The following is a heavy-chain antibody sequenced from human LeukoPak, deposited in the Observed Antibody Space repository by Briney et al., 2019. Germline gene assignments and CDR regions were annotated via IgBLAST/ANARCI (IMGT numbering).Heavy chain of an antibody. CDR2: IYHSGST. J-gene: IGHJ4*02. CDR1: GGSISSGGYY. V-gene: IGHV4-30-2*01. D-gene: IGHD6-19*01. Sequence: PSETLSLTCTVSGGSISSGGYYWSWIRQPPGKGLEWIGYIYHSGSTYYNPSLKSRVTISVDRSKNQFSLKLSSVTAADTAVYYCARRWRYSSGWDHFDYWGQGTLVTVSS. CDR3: ARRWRYSSGWDHFDY.